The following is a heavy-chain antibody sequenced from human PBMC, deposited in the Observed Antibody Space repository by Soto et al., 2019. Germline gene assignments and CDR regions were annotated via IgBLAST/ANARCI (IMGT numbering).Heavy chain of an antibody. D-gene: IGHD6-13*01. J-gene: IGHJ4*02. CDR3: ARGPKPFIAAAGSSDY. CDR2: INAGNGNT. V-gene: IGHV1-3*01. CDR1: GYTFTSYA. Sequence: QVQLVQSGAEVKKPGASVKVSCKASGYTFTSYAMHWVRQAPGQRLEWMGWINAGNGNTKYSQKFQGRVTITRDTSASTAYMELSSLRSEDTAVYYCARGPKPFIAAAGSSDYWGQGTLVTVSS.